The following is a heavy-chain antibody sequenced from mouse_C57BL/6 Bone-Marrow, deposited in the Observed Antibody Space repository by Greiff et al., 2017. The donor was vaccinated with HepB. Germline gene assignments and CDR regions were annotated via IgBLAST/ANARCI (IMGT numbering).Heavy chain of an antibody. D-gene: IGHD2-5*01. Sequence: VQLQQSGAELVRPGASVTLSCKASGYTFTDYEMHWVKQTPVHGLEWIGAIDPETGGTAYNQKFKGKAILTADKTSSTAYMELRSLTSEDSAVYYCTRGVAYYSIYWDFDVWGTGTPVTASS. J-gene: IGHJ1*03. CDR1: GYTFTDYE. V-gene: IGHV1-15*01. CDR2: IDPETGGT. CDR3: TRGVAYYSIYWDFDV.